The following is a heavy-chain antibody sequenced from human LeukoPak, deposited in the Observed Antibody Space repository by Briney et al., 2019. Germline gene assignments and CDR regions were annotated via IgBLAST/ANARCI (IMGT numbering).Heavy chain of an antibody. CDR2: ISTTGST. CDR1: GGSLSSYY. J-gene: IGHJ4*02. Sequence: PSETLSLTCTVSGGSLSSYYWTWIRQPAGKGLEWLGRISTTGSTNYNPSLKSRITMSVDTSKNQFSLKLSSVTAADTAVYYCARRYGDYDYWGQGTLVTVSS. V-gene: IGHV4-4*07. D-gene: IGHD4-17*01. CDR3: ARRYGDYDY.